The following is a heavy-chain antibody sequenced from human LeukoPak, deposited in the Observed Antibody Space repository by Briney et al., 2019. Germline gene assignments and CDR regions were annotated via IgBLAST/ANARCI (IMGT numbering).Heavy chain of an antibody. CDR3: ARLSRWLQPP. CDR2: INENGGT. D-gene: IGHD5-24*01. J-gene: IGHJ5*02. V-gene: IGHV4-61*08. CDR1: DYSISSGYGYY. Sequence: SETLSLTCTVSDYSISSGYGYYWSWIRQPPEKGLEWIGEINENGGTTYNPSLKSRVTISVDTSKNQFSLKLSSVTAADTAVYYCARLSRWLQPPWGQGTLVTVSS.